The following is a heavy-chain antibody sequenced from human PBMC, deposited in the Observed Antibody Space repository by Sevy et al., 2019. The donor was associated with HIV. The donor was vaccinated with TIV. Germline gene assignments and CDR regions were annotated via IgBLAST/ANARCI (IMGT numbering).Heavy chain of an antibody. J-gene: IGHJ5*02. CDR3: ARMGPPNWFDP. V-gene: IGHV4-30-2*01. CDR1: GGSISSGGYS. CDR2: IYHSGST. Sequence: SETLSLTCAVSGGSISSGGYSWSWIRQPPGKGLEWIGFIYHSGSTYYNPSLKSRVTISIDRSKNQFSLKLSSVTAADTAVYYCARMGPPNWFDPWGQGTLVTVSS. D-gene: IGHD3-16*01.